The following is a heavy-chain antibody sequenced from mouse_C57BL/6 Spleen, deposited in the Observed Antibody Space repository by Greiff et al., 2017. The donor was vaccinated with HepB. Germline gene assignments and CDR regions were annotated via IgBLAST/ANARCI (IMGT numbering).Heavy chain of an antibody. D-gene: IGHD1-1*01. CDR1: GFTFSDYG. J-gene: IGHJ1*03. CDR2: ISNLAYSI. CDR3: ARKGDYYGSSYWYFDV. V-gene: IGHV5-15*01. Sequence: EVMLVESGGGLVQPGGSLKLSCAASGFTFSDYGMAWVRQAPRKGPEWVAFISNLAYSIYYADTVTGRFTISRENAKNPLYLEMSSLRSEDTALYYCARKGDYYGSSYWYFDVWGTGTTVTVSS.